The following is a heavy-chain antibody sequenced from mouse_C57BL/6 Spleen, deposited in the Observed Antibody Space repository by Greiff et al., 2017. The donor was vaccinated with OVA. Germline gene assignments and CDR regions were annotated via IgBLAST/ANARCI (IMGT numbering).Heavy chain of an antibody. J-gene: IGHJ4*01. Sequence: QVQLKQPGAELVMPGASVKLSCKASGYTFTSYWMHWVKQRPGQGLEWIGEIDPSDSYTNYNQKFKGKSTLTVDKSSSTAYMQLSSLTSEDSAVYYCAVYYYGSSSYAMDYWGQGTSVTVSS. CDR1: GYTFTSYW. V-gene: IGHV1-69*01. D-gene: IGHD1-1*01. CDR3: AVYYYGSSSYAMDY. CDR2: IDPSDSYT.